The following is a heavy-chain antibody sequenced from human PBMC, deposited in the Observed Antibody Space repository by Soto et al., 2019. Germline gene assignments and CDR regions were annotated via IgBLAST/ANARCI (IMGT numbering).Heavy chain of an antibody. Sequence: EVQLLESGGGLVQPGGSLTLSCAASGFTFTSYAMNWVRRVPGKGLEWVSGTTSTGGSKFYADSVKGRFTISRDNSKNTVVLQINSLRVEDSGVYYCAKLKGHLIGLLPNLYLDHWGQGTLVTVSA. CDR1: GFTFTSYA. CDR2: TTSTGGSK. J-gene: IGHJ4*02. CDR3: AKLKGHLIGLLPNLYLDH. D-gene: IGHD3-22*01. V-gene: IGHV3-23*01.